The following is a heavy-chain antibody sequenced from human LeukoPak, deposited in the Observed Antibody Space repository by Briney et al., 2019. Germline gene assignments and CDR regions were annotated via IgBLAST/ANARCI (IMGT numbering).Heavy chain of an antibody. J-gene: IGHJ3*02. CDR2: ISYDGSNK. CDR1: GFTFSSHA. CDR3: AKDPNGDYIGTFDI. D-gene: IGHD4-17*01. V-gene: IGHV3-30-3*01. Sequence: PGRSLRLSCAASGFTFSSHAMHWVRQAPGKGLEWVALISYDGSNKYYADSVKGRFTISRDNSKNTLYLQMSSLRAEDTAIYYCAKDPNGDYIGTFDIWGQGTTVIVS.